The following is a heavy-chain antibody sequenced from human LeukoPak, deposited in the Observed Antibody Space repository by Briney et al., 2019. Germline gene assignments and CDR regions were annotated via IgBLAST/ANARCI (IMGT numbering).Heavy chain of an antibody. V-gene: IGHV4-39*07. CDR3: AREDVGATCWFDP. CDR2: IYYSGST. D-gene: IGHD1-26*01. J-gene: IGHJ5*02. Sequence: SETLSLTCTVSGGSISSSSYYWGWIRQPPVKGLEWIGSIYYSGSTYYNPSLKSRVTISVDTSKNQFSLKLSSVTAADTAVYYCAREDVGATCWFDPWGQGTLVTVSS. CDR1: GGSISSSSYY.